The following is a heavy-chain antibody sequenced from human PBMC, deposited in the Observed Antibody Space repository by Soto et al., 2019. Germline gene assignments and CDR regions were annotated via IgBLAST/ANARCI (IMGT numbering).Heavy chain of an antibody. D-gene: IGHD3-22*01. CDR3: ARGWGYDSNDYYYAY. Sequence: QVQLVQSGAEVRKPGSSVKVSCKASGGTFSRHAISWVRQAPGQGLEWMGGIIPIFGTAKHAKKFQGRVTIIADESTSTVYMELSSLRSEDTAMYYCARGWGYDSNDYYYAYWGQGTLVIVSS. CDR1: GGTFSRHA. J-gene: IGHJ4*02. CDR2: IIPIFGTA. V-gene: IGHV1-69*01.